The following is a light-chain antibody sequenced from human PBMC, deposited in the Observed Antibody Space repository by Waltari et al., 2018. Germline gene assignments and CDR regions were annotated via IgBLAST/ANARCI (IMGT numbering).Light chain of an antibody. J-gene: IGLJ3*02. V-gene: IGLV1-47*01. CDR1: SSNIGNNH. Sequence: QSVMTQPPSASGTPGQRVTISCSGSSSNIGNNHVYWYQQLPGAAPKLLTYRNNQRPSGVPDRFSVSKSGTSASLAISGLRSEDEADYYCGGWDDSLNGWVFGGGTKLTVL. CDR2: RNN. CDR3: GGWDDSLNGWV.